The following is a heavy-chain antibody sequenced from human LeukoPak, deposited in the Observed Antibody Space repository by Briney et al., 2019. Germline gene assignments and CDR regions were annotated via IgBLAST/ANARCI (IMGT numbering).Heavy chain of an antibody. CDR1: GGSISSSSYY. J-gene: IGHJ4*02. D-gene: IGHD6-19*01. Sequence: PSETLSLTCTVSGGSISSSSYYWGWIRQPPGKGPEWIGSIYYSGSTCYNPSLKSRVTISVDTSKNQLSLQLSSVTAADTAVYYCARNSSGWSFDYWGQGALVTVSS. V-gene: IGHV4-39*01. CDR2: IYYSGST. CDR3: ARNSSGWSFDY.